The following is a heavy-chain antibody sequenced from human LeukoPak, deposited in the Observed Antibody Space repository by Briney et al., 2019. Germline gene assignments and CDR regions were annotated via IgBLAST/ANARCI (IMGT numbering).Heavy chain of an antibody. Sequence: SVKVSCKASGYTFTSYGISWVRQAPGQGLEWMGRIIPILGIANYAQKFQGRVTITADKSTSTAYMELSSLRSEDTAVYYCAREVGYSYGLDYWGQGTLVTVSS. CDR2: IIPILGIA. J-gene: IGHJ4*02. CDR3: AREVGYSYGLDY. CDR1: GYTFTSYG. D-gene: IGHD5-18*01. V-gene: IGHV1-69*04.